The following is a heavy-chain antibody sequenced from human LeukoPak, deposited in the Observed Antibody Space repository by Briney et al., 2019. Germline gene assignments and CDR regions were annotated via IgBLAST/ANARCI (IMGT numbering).Heavy chain of an antibody. CDR2: MHYDGRNI. D-gene: IGHD3-16*01. J-gene: IGHJ5*02. CDR1: GFTLTSTG. CDR3: AKVTMGDVWFDP. V-gene: IGHV3-30*02. Sequence: GSLRLSCVMSGFTLTSTGMHWVRQAPGKGLEWVAFMHYDGRNILYADSVKGRFSISTDNSKNMVYLQMSSLRAEDTAVYYCAKVTMGDVWFDPWGQRTLVTVSS.